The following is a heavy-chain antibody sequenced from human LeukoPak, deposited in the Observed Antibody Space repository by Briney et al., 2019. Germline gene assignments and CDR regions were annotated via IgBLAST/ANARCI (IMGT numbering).Heavy chain of an antibody. CDR3: ARGTFEYSSLVYFDY. Sequence: GGSLRLSCAASGFTVSSNYMSWVRQAPGKGLEWVSVIYSGGSTYYADSVKGRFTISRDNSKNTLYLQMNSLRAEDTAVYYCARGTFEYSSLVYFDYWGQGTLVTVSS. CDR1: GFTVSSNY. J-gene: IGHJ4*02. D-gene: IGHD6-6*01. V-gene: IGHV3-53*01. CDR2: IYSGGST.